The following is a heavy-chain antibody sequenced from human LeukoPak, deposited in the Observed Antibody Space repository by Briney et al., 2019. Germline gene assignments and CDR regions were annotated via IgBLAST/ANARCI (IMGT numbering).Heavy chain of an antibody. CDR3: ASRVTRNKELWTNFDY. V-gene: IGHV5-10-1*01. D-gene: IGHD7-27*01. J-gene: IGHJ4*02. CDR2: IDPSDSYT. CDR1: GYSFTSYW. Sequence: GESLQISCEGSGYSFTSYWISWVRQMPGKGLERMGRIDPSDSYTNYSPSFQGHVTISADKSISTAYLQRSSLKASDSAMEYWASRVTRNKELWTNFDYWGQGTLVTVSS.